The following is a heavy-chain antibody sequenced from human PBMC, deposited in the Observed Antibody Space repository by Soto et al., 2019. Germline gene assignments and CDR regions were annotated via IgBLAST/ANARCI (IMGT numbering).Heavy chain of an antibody. CDR3: ARAYGVFDNGLGV. D-gene: IGHD2-8*01. J-gene: IGHJ6*02. Sequence: SETLSLTCTVSGDSIRSYYWTWIRQPPGKGLELIGYIYYSGSTRYNPSLKRRVTISVDMSKNQFSLKLSSVLAAYTAVNFCARAYGVFDNGLGVWGQGTAVTVS. CDR1: GDSIRSYY. V-gene: IGHV4-59*01. CDR2: IYYSGST.